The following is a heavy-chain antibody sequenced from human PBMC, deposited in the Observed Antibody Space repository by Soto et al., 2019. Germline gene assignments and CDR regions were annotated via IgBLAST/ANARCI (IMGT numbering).Heavy chain of an antibody. CDR2: IIPILGIA. CDR3: RYSGYDDLFDY. CDR1: GGTFSSYT. V-gene: IGHV1-69*02. Sequence: QVQLVQSGAEVKKPGSSVKVSCKASGGTFSSYTISWVRQAPGQGLEWMGRIIPILGIANYAQKFQGRVTITAEKSTSTAYMELSSLRSEDTAVYYFRYSGYDDLFDYWGQGTLVTVSS. J-gene: IGHJ4*02. D-gene: IGHD5-12*01.